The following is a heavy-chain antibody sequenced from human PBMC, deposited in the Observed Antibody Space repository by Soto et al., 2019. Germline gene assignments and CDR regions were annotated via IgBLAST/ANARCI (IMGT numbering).Heavy chain of an antibody. CDR3: ERDSQLVPDY. CDR1: GFTFSSYW. Sequence: EVQLVESGGGLVQPGGSLRLSCAASGFTFSSYWMSWVRQAPGKGLEWVANIKQDGSEKYYVDSVKGRFTISKANAQYSLYLQMNIRRAEDTAVSYCERDSQLVPDYWGQGTLVTVSS. V-gene: IGHV3-7*01. CDR2: IKQDGSEK. J-gene: IGHJ4*02. D-gene: IGHD6-6*01.